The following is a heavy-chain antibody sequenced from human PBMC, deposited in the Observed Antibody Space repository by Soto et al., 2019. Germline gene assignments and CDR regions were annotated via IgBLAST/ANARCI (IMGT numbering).Heavy chain of an antibody. Sequence: QVQLQQWGAGPLRPLETLSLTCGVSGGSFSGYYWAWIRQSPGKGLEWSGEINDRGSINYNPSLKTRFSISVDTSKNHYSLKLRSVTAADTAVYYCARESHEILTGPPWVWYFDLWGRGTLVTVSS. CDR1: GGSFSGYY. V-gene: IGHV4-34*01. J-gene: IGHJ2*01. CDR2: INDRGSI. CDR3: ARESHEILTGPPWVWYFDL. D-gene: IGHD3-9*01.